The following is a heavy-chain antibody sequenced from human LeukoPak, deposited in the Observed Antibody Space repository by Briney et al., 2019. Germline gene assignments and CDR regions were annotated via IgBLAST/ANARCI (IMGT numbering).Heavy chain of an antibody. CDR2: LSDSGGDT. CDR1: GFTFSSYA. D-gene: IGHD3-10*01. V-gene: IGHV3-23*01. J-gene: IGHJ6*02. Sequence: PGGSLSLSCAASGFTFSSYAMSWVHQAPGQGLEWVSTLSDSGGDTYYADSVKGRFTISRDNSKSTLYLQMNSLRAEDTAVYYCAKVPYSDYGSGRPPFMDAWGQGTTVAISS. CDR3: AKVPYSDYGSGRPPFMDA.